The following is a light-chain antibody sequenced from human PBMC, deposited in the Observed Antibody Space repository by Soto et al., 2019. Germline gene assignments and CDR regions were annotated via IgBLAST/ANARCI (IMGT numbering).Light chain of an antibody. V-gene: IGKV3-15*01. J-gene: IGKJ4*01. CDR1: QSVSNN. Sequence: EIVMTQSPATLSVSPGEIATLSCRASQSVSNNLAWYQQKPGQTPRLLIYAASTRATDIPARFSGSGSGTDFTLTISRLEPEDFALYYCQQYGDSPLTFGGGTKVDIK. CDR2: AAS. CDR3: QQYGDSPLT.